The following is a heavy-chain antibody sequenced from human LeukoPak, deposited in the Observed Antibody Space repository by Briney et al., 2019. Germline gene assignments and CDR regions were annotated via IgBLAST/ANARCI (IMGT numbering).Heavy chain of an antibody. CDR2: IYYSGST. Sequence: PSETLSLTCTVSGGSISSYYWSWIRQPPGKGLEWIGYIYYSGSTNYNPSLKSRVTISVDTSKNQFSLKLSSVTATDTAVYYCARGEAYRSGWSAYWGQGTLVTVSS. CDR3: ARGEAYRSGWSAY. D-gene: IGHD6-19*01. J-gene: IGHJ4*02. V-gene: IGHV4-59*01. CDR1: GGSISSYY.